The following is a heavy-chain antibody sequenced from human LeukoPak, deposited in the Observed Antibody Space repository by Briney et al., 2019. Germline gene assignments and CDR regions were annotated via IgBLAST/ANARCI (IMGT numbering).Heavy chain of an antibody. V-gene: IGHV3-48*03. CDR3: ARDRCSSTSCYTPNWFDP. CDR2: ISSSGSTI. Sequence: QSGGSLRLSCAASGFTFSSYEMNWVRQAPGKGLEWVSYISSSGSTIYYADSVKGRFTISRDNAKNSLYLQMNSLRAEDTAVYYCARDRCSSTSCYTPNWFDPWGQGTLVTVSS. J-gene: IGHJ5*02. CDR1: GFTFSSYE. D-gene: IGHD2-2*02.